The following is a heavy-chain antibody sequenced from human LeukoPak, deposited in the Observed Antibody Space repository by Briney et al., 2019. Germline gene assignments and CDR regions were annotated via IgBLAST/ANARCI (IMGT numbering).Heavy chain of an antibody. CDR3: ARIPGYCSSTSCYDGGAYYYYYMDV. V-gene: IGHV4-34*01. CDR2: INHSGST. CDR1: GGSFSGYY. Sequence: SETLSLTCAVYGGSFSGYYWSWIRQPPGKGLEWIGEINHSGSTNYNPSLKSRVTISVDTSKNQFSLKLSSVTAADTAVYYCARIPGYCSSTSCYDGGAYYYYYMDVWGKGTTVTVSS. J-gene: IGHJ6*03. D-gene: IGHD2-2*01.